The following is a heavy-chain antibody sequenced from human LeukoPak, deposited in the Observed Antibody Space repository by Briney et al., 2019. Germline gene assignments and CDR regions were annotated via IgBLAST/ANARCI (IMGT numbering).Heavy chain of an antibody. J-gene: IGHJ6*03. CDR1: GYTFTGYY. D-gene: IGHD4-17*01. CDR2: INPNSGGT. V-gene: IGHV1-2*02. CDR3: ARESTDNYYYVDV. Sequence: ASVKVSCKASGYTFTGYYMHWARQAPGQGLEWMGWINPNSGGTNYAQKFQGRVTMTRDTSISTAYMELSRLRSDDAAVYYCARESTDNYYYVDVWGKGTTVTISS.